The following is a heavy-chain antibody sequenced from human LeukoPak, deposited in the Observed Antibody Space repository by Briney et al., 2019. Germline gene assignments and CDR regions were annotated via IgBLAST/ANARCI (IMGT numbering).Heavy chain of an antibody. D-gene: IGHD3-10*01. CDR3: ARNTPLLWFGELFPDPGDGDFDY. J-gene: IGHJ4*02. V-gene: IGHV1-18*01. CDR1: GYTFTSYG. CDR2: ISAYNGNT. Sequence: ASVKVSCKASGYTFTSYGISWVRQAPGQGLEWIGWISAYNGNTNYAQKLQGRVTMTTDTSTSTAYMELRSLRSDDTAVYYCARNTPLLWFGELFPDPGDGDFDYWGQGTLVTVSS.